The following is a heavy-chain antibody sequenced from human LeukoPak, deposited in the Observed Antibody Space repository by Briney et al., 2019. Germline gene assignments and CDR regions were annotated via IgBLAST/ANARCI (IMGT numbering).Heavy chain of an antibody. D-gene: IGHD3-22*01. CDR1: GFTFSSYS. J-gene: IGHJ4*02. CDR3: ARGDIYYDSSGYYYPDYFDY. Sequence: GGSLRLSCAASGFTFSSYSMNWVRQAPGKGLEWVSSISSSSSYIYYADSVKGRFTISRDNAKNSLYLQMNSLRAEDTAVYYCARGDIYYDSSGYYYPDYFDYWGQGTLVTVSS. V-gene: IGHV3-21*01. CDR2: ISSSSSYI.